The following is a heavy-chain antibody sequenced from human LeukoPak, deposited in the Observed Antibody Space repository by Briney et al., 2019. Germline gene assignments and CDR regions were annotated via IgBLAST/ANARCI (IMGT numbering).Heavy chain of an antibody. V-gene: IGHV3-74*01. Sequence: GGSLRLSCAASGFTLRIYWMHWGRRAPGKGLVWVSRINSDGSSTTYADSVKGRFTISRDNAKNTLYLQMNSLRAEDTALYYCARVGLTSASYYSFDYWGQGTLVTVSS. CDR2: INSDGSST. CDR1: GFTLRIYW. J-gene: IGHJ4*02. D-gene: IGHD3-10*01. CDR3: ARVGLTSASYYSFDY.